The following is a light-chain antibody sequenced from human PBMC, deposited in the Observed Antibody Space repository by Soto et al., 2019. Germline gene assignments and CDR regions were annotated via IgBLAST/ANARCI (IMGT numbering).Light chain of an antibody. J-gene: IGKJ4*01. CDR1: QSILYSSSNKNY. Sequence: DIVMTQSLDSLTVSLGERATINCKSSQSILYSSSNKNYLTWYQQKPGQPPKLLIYWASTRESGVPDRFSGSGSGTDFTLTISSLQAEDVAVYYCQQYYSIPFTFGGGTKVEIK. CDR3: QQYYSIPFT. V-gene: IGKV4-1*01. CDR2: WAS.